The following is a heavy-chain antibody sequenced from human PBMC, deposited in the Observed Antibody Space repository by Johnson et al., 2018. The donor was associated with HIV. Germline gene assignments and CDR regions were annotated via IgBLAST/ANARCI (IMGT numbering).Heavy chain of an antibody. CDR3: AREGIVGAKSEHAFDI. D-gene: IGHD1-26*01. CDR2: IRYDGSNK. CDR1: GFTFSSFG. J-gene: IGHJ3*02. V-gene: IGHV3-30*02. Sequence: QMLLVESGGGVVKPGGSLRLSCAASGFTFSSFGMHWVRQAPGKGLEWVAFIRYDGSNKYYADSVKGRFTISRDNSKNTLYLQMNSLRAEDTAVYYCAREGIVGAKSEHAFDIWGQGTMVTVSS.